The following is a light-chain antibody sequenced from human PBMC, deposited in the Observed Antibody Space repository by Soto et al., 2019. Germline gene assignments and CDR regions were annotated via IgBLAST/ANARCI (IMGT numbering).Light chain of an antibody. CDR2: GNS. J-gene: IGLJ3*02. CDR3: QSYDSSLRGV. V-gene: IGLV1-40*01. CDR1: SSNIGAGYD. Sequence: QSVLTQPPSVSGAPGPRVTISCTGSSSNIGAGYDVHWYQQLPGTAPKLIIYGNSNRPSGVPDRFSGSKSGTSASLAITGLQAEDEADYYFQSYDSSLRGVFGGGTKLTVL.